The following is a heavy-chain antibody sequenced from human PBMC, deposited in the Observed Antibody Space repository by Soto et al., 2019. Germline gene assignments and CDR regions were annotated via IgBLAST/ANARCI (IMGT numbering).Heavy chain of an antibody. Sequence: EVQMVESGGGLAQPGGSLRLACAASGFTVSSNYMVWVRQAPGKGLQWVSVIYGGGGTYYADSVKGRFTISRDNSKNMLYLQMNSLRAEDTAVYYCATGYSGYGHFDYWGQGTLVTVSS. CDR1: GFTVSSNY. CDR2: IYGGGGT. V-gene: IGHV3-66*01. CDR3: ATGYSGYGHFDY. J-gene: IGHJ4*02. D-gene: IGHD5-12*01.